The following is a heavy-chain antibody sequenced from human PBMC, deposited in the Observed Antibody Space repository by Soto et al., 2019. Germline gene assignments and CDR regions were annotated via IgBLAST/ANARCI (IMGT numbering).Heavy chain of an antibody. V-gene: IGHV4-39*01. CDR1: GGSISGSNDY. D-gene: IGHD3-10*01. Sequence: QLHLQESGPGLVKSSETLSLTCTVSGGSISGSNDYWVWIRQPPGKGLEWIGSVYYGGITYYNSSLKIRVTISADTSKNQFSLDLNSVTAADTAVYYCARRNHYASSGSPIWGQGTMVIVSS. CDR2: VYYGGIT. CDR3: ARRNHYASSGSPI. J-gene: IGHJ3*02.